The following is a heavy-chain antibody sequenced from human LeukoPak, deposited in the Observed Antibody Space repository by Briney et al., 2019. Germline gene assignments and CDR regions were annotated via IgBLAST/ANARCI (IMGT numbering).Heavy chain of an antibody. Sequence: SETLSLTCAVYGGSFSGYYWSWIRQPPGKGLEWIGEINHSGSTNYNPSLKSRVTISVDTSKNQFSLKLSSVTAADTAVYYCARTPVVGVIGTTTGAGYYYYYYGMDVWGQGTTVTVSS. CDR1: GGSFSGYY. V-gene: IGHV4-34*01. CDR2: INHSGST. D-gene: IGHD1-14*01. CDR3: ARTPVVGVIGTTTGAGYYYYYYGMDV. J-gene: IGHJ6*02.